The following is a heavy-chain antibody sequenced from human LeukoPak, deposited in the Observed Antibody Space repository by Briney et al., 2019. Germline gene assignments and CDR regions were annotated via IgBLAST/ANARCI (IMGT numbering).Heavy chain of an antibody. CDR3: ASGYSGYDYYFDY. V-gene: IGHV4-59*06. Sequence: SETLSLTCSVSGGSISSHYWSWIRQHPGKGLEWIGYIYYSGSTYYNPSLKSRVTISVDTSKNQFSLKLSSVTAADTAVYYCASGYSGYDYYFDYWGQGTLVTVSS. D-gene: IGHD5-12*01. J-gene: IGHJ4*02. CDR2: IYYSGST. CDR1: GGSISSHY.